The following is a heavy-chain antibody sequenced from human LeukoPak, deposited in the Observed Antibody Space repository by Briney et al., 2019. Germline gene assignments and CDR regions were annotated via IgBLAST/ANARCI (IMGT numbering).Heavy chain of an antibody. Sequence: GASVKVSCKASGGTFSSYAISWVRQAPGQGLEWMGGIIPIFGTANYAQKFQGRVTITADKSTSTAYMELSSLRSEDTAVYYCAGPYSSGWYGVYYYYYMDVWGKGTTVTVSS. CDR2: IIPIFGTA. D-gene: IGHD6-19*01. CDR3: AGPYSSGWYGVYYYYYMDV. J-gene: IGHJ6*03. CDR1: GGTFSSYA. V-gene: IGHV1-69*06.